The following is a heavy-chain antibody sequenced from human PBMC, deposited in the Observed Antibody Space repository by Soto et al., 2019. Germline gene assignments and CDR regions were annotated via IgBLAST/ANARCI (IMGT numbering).Heavy chain of an antibody. CDR3: PRGIGAPNWFDP. CDR1: GFTFSDYH. D-gene: IGHD3-16*01. V-gene: IGHV3-11*01. Sequence: QVQLVESGGGLVKPGGSLRLSCAASGFTFSDYHMSWIRQAPGKGLEWVSYIRSSGSTIYYADSVKGRFTISRDNAENSLYLQMNSLRADDTAVYYCPRGIGAPNWFDPWGQGTLVTVSS. CDR2: IRSSGSTI. J-gene: IGHJ5*02.